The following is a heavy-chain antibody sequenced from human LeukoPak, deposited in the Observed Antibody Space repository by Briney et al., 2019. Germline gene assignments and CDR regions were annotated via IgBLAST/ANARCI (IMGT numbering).Heavy chain of an antibody. J-gene: IGHJ5*02. D-gene: IGHD3-10*01. CDR1: GGSFSGYY. CDR3: ARCFYYGDVNWFDP. V-gene: IGHV4-34*01. CDR2: INHSGST. Sequence: ASETLSLTCAVYGGSFSGYYWSWIRQPPGKGLEWIGEINHSGSTNYNPSLKSRVTISVDTSKNQFSQKLSSVTAADTAVYYCARCFYYGDVNWFDPWGQGTLVTVSS.